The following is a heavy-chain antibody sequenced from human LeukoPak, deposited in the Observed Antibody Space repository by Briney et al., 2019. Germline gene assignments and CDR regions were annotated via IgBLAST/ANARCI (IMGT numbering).Heavy chain of an antibody. Sequence: PGGSLRLSCAASGFTFSNHWMSGVRQAPGKGLEWVANIKQDGSEKYYVDSVKGRFTISRDNAKNSLYLQMNSLRAEDTAVYYCARVFGSGSPVYYWGQGTLVTVSS. CDR2: IKQDGSEK. J-gene: IGHJ4*02. D-gene: IGHD6-19*01. CDR1: GFTFSNHW. V-gene: IGHV3-7*01. CDR3: ARVFGSGSPVYY.